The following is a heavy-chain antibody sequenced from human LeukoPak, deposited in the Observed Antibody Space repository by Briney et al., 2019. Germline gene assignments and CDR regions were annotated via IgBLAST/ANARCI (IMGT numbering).Heavy chain of an antibody. CDR3: ATRPPGQQWAPYFDY. Sequence: SETLSLTCTVSGGSISNYYWSWIRQPPEKGLEWIGYIYYSGSTNYNPSLKSRVTISIDTSKNQLSLKLTSLTAADTAVYFCATRPPGQQWAPYFDYWGQGSLVTVSS. V-gene: IGHV4-59*01. CDR2: IYYSGST. CDR1: GGSISNYY. J-gene: IGHJ4*02. D-gene: IGHD1-1*01.